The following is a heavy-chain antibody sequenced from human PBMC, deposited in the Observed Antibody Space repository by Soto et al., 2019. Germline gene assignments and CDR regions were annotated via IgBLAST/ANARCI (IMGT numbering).Heavy chain of an antibody. J-gene: IGHJ3*01. V-gene: IGHV3-15*01. Sequence: PGGSLRLSCAASGFAFKYARMTWVRQAPGKGLEWVGHIRSNIDGATTAYAAPVKGRFTISRDESKNTVDLQMNSLITEDTAVYYCTTDWGSGTHYARAFDVWGQGTRVTVSS. CDR2: IRSNIDGATT. CDR3: TTDWGSGTHYARAFDV. CDR1: GFAFKYAR. D-gene: IGHD3-16*01.